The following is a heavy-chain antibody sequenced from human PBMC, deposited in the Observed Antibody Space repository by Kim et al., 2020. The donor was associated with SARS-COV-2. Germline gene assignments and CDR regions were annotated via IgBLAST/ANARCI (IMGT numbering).Heavy chain of an antibody. Sequence: SETLSLTCTVSGGSISSGGYYGSWIRQHPGKGLEWIGYIYYSGSTYYNPSLKSRVTISVDTSKNQFSLKLSSVTAADTAVYYCATNTAMVRSLSYWGQGTLVTVSS. D-gene: IGHD5-18*01. CDR3: ATNTAMVRSLSY. J-gene: IGHJ4*02. CDR2: IYYSGST. CDR1: GGSISSGGYY. V-gene: IGHV4-31*03.